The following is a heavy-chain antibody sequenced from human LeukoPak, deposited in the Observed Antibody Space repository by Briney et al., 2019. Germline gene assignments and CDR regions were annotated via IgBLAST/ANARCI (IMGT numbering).Heavy chain of an antibody. CDR2: IYYSGST. J-gene: IGHJ5*02. V-gene: IGHV4-30-4*08. CDR1: GGSLSSGYYY. D-gene: IGHD3-3*01. CDR3: ARTYYDFWSGYYMRDGPKWFDP. Sequence: SQTLSLTCTVSGGSLSSGYYYWNWIRQPPGKGLEWFGYIYYSGSTYYNPSLKSRVTISVDTSKNQFSLKLSSVTAADTAVYYCARTYYDFWSGYYMRDGPKWFDPWGQGTLVTVSS.